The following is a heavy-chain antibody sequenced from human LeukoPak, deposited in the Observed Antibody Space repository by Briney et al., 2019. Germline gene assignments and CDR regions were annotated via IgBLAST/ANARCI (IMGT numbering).Heavy chain of an antibody. J-gene: IGHJ3*02. CDR3: AREGRYYYDSSGPRPYAFDI. Sequence: GESLKISCKGSGYSFTSYWIGWVRQMPGKGLEWMGIIYPGDSDTRYSPPFQGQVTISADKSISTAYLQWSSLKASDTAMYYCAREGRYYYDSSGPRPYAFDIWGQGTMVTVSS. CDR2: IYPGDSDT. CDR1: GYSFTSYW. D-gene: IGHD3-22*01. V-gene: IGHV5-51*01.